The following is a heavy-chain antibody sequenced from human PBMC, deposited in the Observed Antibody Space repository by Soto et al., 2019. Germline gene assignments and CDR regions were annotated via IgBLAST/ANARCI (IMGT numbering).Heavy chain of an antibody. Sequence: GASVKVSCKASGYTFTSYYMHWVRQAPGQGLEWMGIINPSGGSTSYAQKFQGRVTMTRDTSTSTVYMELSSLRSEDTAVYYCARVLGRELPAYDAFDIWGQGTMVTVS. CDR2: INPSGGST. V-gene: IGHV1-46*01. CDR1: GYTFTSYY. J-gene: IGHJ3*02. D-gene: IGHD1-26*01. CDR3: ARVLGRELPAYDAFDI.